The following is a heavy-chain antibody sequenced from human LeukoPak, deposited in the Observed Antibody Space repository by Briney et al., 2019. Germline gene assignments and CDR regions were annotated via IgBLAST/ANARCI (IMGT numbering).Heavy chain of an antibody. CDR1: GYTFTGYY. Sequence: EASVKVSCKASGYTFTGYYMHWVRQAPGQGLEWMGIINPSGGSTSYAQKFQGRVTMTRDTSTSTVYMELSSLRSEDTAVYYCARGGGDPSAAEYFQHWGQGTLVTVSS. CDR2: INPSGGST. J-gene: IGHJ1*01. CDR3: ARGGGDPSAAEYFQH. V-gene: IGHV1-46*01. D-gene: IGHD2-21*02.